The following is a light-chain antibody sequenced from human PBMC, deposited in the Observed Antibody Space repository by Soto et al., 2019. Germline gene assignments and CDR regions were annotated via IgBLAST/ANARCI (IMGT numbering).Light chain of an antibody. V-gene: IGKV2D-30*01. CDR3: MQGTHVPFI. CDR1: QSLVYSDGRTY. CDR2: KVS. Sequence: DVVVTQSPLSLSVTLGQPASISCRCSQSLVYSDGRTYLTWFHQRPGQSPRRLIYKVSNLDSGGPDRFSGSGSGTDFTLKISRVEAEDVALYYCMQGTHVPFIFGQGTRLEIK. J-gene: IGKJ5*01.